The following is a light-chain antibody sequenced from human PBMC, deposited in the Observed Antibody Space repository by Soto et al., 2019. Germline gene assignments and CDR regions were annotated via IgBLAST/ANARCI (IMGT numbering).Light chain of an antibody. CDR1: QSVSSSY. J-gene: IGKJ1*01. CDR2: GAS. CDR3: QQYGSSPRT. V-gene: IGKV3-20*01. Sequence: EIFLTQSPGTLSLSPGEIATLSCRASQSVSSSYLAWYQQKPGQAPRLLIYGASSRATGIPDRFSGSGSGTDFTLTISRLEPEDFAVYYCQQYGSSPRTFVQGTKVDI.